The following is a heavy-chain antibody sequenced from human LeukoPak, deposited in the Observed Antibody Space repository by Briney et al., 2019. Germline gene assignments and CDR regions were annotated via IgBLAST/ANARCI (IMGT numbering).Heavy chain of an antibody. D-gene: IGHD3-3*01. Sequence: ASVKVSCTASGYTFTGYYIHWVRQAPGQGLEWMGWINPNSGGTNYAQRFQGRVTMTRDTSISTAYMELRRLRSDDTAMYYCARDELYDFWSGYKFDSWGQGTLVTVSS. J-gene: IGHJ4*02. CDR3: ARDELYDFWSGYKFDS. CDR1: GYTFTGYY. V-gene: IGHV1-2*02. CDR2: INPNSGGT.